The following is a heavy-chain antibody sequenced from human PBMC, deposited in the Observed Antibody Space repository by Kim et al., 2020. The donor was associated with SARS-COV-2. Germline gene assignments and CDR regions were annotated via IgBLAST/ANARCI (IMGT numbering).Heavy chain of an antibody. D-gene: IGHD6-13*01. J-gene: IGHJ6*02. Sequence: ASVKVSCKASGYTFTSYGISWVRQAPGQGLEWMGWISAYNGNTNYAQKLQGRVTMTTDTSTSTAYMELRSLRSDDTAVYYCARGDSSSWYGPPGMDVWGQGTTVTVSS. CDR1: GYTFTSYG. V-gene: IGHV1-18*01. CDR2: ISAYNGNT. CDR3: ARGDSSSWYGPPGMDV.